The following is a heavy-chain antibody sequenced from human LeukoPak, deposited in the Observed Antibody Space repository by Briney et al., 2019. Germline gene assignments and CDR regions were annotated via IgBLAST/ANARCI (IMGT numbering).Heavy chain of an antibody. CDR1: GGSISSYY. CDR2: IYYSGST. CDR3: ARGRYYFVD. V-gene: IGHV4-59*01. J-gene: IGHJ4*02. Sequence: SETLSLTCTVSGGSISSYYWSWIRQPPGKGLGWIGYIYYSGSTNYNPSLKSRGTISVDTSKHQFSLKLRSVSAADTAFYYCARGRYYFVDWGQGTPVTVSS. D-gene: IGHD3-10*01.